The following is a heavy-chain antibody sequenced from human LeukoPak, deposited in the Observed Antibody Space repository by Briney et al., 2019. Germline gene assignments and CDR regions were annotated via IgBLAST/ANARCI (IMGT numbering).Heavy chain of an antibody. CDR3: AKGRDTLVRGVIITTRFDN. V-gene: IGHV3-23*01. CDR1: GFTFSSYA. D-gene: IGHD3-10*01. J-gene: IGHJ4*02. CDR2: ISGSGGTT. Sequence: GGSLRLTCAASGFTFSSYAMTWVRQAPGKGLEWVAGISGSGGTTYYADSVKGRLTVSRDNSKNTLYLQMHSLRAEDTAVYYCAKGRDTLVRGVIITTRFDNWGQGTLVTVSS.